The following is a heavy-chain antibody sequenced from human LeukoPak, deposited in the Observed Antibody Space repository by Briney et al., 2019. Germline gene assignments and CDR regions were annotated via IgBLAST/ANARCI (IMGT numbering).Heavy chain of an antibody. CDR3: ARPHTVLYNWFDP. Sequence: ASVKVTCKASGYTFTGYYIHWVRQAPGQGLEWMGRINPNSGGTNYAQKFQGRVTMTRDTSISTAYMELSRLRSDDTAVYYCARPHTVLYNWFDPWGQGTLVTVSS. D-gene: IGHD4-11*01. CDR2: INPNSGGT. J-gene: IGHJ5*02. V-gene: IGHV1-2*06. CDR1: GYTFTGYY.